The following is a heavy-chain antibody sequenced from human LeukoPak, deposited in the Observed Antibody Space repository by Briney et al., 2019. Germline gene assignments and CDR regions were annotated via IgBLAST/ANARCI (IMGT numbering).Heavy chain of an antibody. V-gene: IGHV4-59*01. D-gene: IGHD4-17*01. CDR3: AREDPQTTVPEGMDV. Sequence: SETLSLTCTVSGGSISYYYWSWIRQSPGKGLEWIGYIYYSGTTNYNPSLKSRVTISVDTSKNQFSLQLRSVTAADTAVYYCAREDPQTTVPEGMDVWGQGPRSPSP. CDR1: GGSISYYY. J-gene: IGHJ6*02. CDR2: IYYSGTT.